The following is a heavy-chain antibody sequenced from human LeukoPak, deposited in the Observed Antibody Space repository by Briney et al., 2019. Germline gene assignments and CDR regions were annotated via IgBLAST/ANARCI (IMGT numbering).Heavy chain of an antibody. J-gene: IGHJ4*02. CDR1: GDSISSGSYH. CDR3: ARDNSLTGYFDY. V-gene: IGHV4-61*02. Sequence: PSQTLSLTCTVSGDSISSGSYHWRWVRQPAGKGLEWIGRIYTSGSTNYNPSLKSRVTISVDTSKNQFSLKLSSVTAADTAVYYCARDNSLTGYFDYWGQGTLVTVSS. D-gene: IGHD4-11*01. CDR2: IYTSGST.